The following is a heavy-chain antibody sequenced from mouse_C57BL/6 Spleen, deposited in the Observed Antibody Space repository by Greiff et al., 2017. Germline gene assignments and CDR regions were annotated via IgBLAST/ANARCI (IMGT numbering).Heavy chain of an antibody. D-gene: IGHD1-1*01. CDR2: IHPNSGST. CDR3: ARVGVVANYYAMDY. CDR1: GYTFTSYW. V-gene: IGHV1-64*01. Sequence: VQLQQPGAELVKPGASVKLSCKASGYTFTSYWMHWVKQRPGQGLEWIGMIHPNSGSTNYNEKFKSKATLTVDKSSSTAYRQLSSLTSEDSAVYYCARVGVVANYYAMDYWGQGTSVTVSS. J-gene: IGHJ4*01.